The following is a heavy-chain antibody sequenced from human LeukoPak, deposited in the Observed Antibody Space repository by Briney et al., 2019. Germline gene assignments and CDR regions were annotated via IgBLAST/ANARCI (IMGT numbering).Heavy chain of an antibody. CDR1: GFTFSSYA. CDR2: ISYDGSNK. V-gene: IGHV3-30*04. D-gene: IGHD6-13*01. Sequence: GRSLRLSCAASGFTFSSYAMHWVRQAPGKGLEWVAVISYDGSNKYYADSVKGRFTISRDNSKNTLHLQMNSLRAEDTAVYYCARDTVAAAGTLDYWGQGTLVTVSS. J-gene: IGHJ4*02. CDR3: ARDTVAAAGTLDY.